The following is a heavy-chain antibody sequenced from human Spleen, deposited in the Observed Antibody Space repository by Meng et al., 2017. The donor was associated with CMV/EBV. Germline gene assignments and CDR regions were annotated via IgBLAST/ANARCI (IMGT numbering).Heavy chain of an antibody. CDR1: GFIFSSYW. J-gene: IGHJ4*02. D-gene: IGHD4/OR15-4a*01. Sequence: GESLKISCASSGFIFSSYWMSWVRQAPGKGLEWVASVKRDGSERYYVDSVKGRFTIPRDNAKNSLYLQMNSLRAEDTAVYFCARGFGALVYWGQGTLVTVSS. V-gene: IGHV3-7*01. CDR2: VKRDGSER. CDR3: ARGFGALVY.